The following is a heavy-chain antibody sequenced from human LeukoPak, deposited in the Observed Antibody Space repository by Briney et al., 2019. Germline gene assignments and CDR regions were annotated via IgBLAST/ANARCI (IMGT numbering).Heavy chain of an antibody. V-gene: IGHV4-59*08. J-gene: IGHJ3*02. D-gene: IGHD3-22*01. CDR1: GGSISSYY. CDR3: ARGGDYYDSSGNIPYAFDI. CDR2: IYYSGST. Sequence: PSETLSLTCTVSGGSISSYYWSWIRQPPGKGLEWIGYIYYSGSTNYNPSLKSRVTISVDTSKNQFSLKLSSVTAADTAVYYCARGGDYYDSSGNIPYAFDIWGQGTMVTVSS.